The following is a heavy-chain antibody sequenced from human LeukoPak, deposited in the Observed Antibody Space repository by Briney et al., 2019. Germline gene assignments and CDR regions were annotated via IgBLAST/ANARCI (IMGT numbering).Heavy chain of an antibody. J-gene: IGHJ4*02. V-gene: IGHV3-23*01. CDR1: GFTFSSYA. CDR2: ITASGGST. Sequence: GGSLRLSCAASGFTFSSYAMTWVRQAPGKGLEWVSTITASGGSTYYTDSVRGRFTISRDNSKSTLSLQMNSLRADDTAVYYCAKDKYNISPFDYWGQGTLVTVSS. CDR3: AKDKYNISPFDY. D-gene: IGHD6-13*01.